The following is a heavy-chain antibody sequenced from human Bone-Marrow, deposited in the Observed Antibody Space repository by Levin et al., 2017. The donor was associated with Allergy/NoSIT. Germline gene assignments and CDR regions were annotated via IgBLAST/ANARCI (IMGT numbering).Heavy chain of an antibody. CDR3: AKDKSSGYTSRWGFDP. CDR1: GFSLTVYG. D-gene: IGHD6-13*01. J-gene: IGHJ5*02. V-gene: IGHV3-30*18. CDR2: MSNDGFKI. Sequence: GGSLRLSCAASGFSLTVYGMHWVRQAPGRGLEWLAMMSNDGFKIHYAESVRGRFTISRDTSKNTLFLQVSSVRADDAAVYYCAKDKSSGYTSRWGFDPWGQGTLVSVSS.